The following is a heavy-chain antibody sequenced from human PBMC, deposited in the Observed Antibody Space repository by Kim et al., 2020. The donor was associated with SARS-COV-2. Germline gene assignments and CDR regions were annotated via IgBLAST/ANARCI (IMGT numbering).Heavy chain of an antibody. CDR3: ASPKYTYYYDSSGYGMDV. Sequence: KSRVTISVDTSKNQFSLKLSSVTAADTAVYYCASPKYTYYYDSSGYGMDVWGQGTTVTVSS. V-gene: IGHV4-39*01. D-gene: IGHD3-22*01. J-gene: IGHJ6*02.